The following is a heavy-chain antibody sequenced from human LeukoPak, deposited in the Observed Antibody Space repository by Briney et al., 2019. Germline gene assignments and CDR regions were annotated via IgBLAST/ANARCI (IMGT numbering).Heavy chain of an antibody. V-gene: IGHV3-74*01. J-gene: IGHJ4*02. Sequence: PGGSLRLSCAASGFTFSTYWMHWVRQAPGKGPVWVSRINSDGSSTTYADSVKGRFTISRDNSKNTVNLQMNSLRAEDTALYYCAGGQMFTSGGFDDWGQGTLVTVSS. CDR2: INSDGSST. CDR1: GFTFSTYW. CDR3: AGGQMFTSGGFDD. D-gene: IGHD6-19*01.